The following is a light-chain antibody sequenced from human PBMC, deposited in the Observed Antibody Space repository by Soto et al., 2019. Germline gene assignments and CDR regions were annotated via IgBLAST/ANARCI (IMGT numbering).Light chain of an antibody. Sequence: EIVLTQSPGTLSLSPRERATLSCRASQSVSSGYLAWYQHKPGQAPRLLIYGVSSRAPGIPDRFSGSGSGTDFTLTISRPEPEDFAVYYCQQYAASPRTFGQGTQVEVK. CDR2: GVS. V-gene: IGKV3-20*01. J-gene: IGKJ1*01. CDR1: QSVSSGY. CDR3: QQYAASPRT.